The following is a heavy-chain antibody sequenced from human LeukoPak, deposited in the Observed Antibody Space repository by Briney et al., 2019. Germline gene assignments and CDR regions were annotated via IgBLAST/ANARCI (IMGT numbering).Heavy chain of an antibody. D-gene: IGHD3/OR15-3a*01. Sequence: GSLRLSCAASGFTFSSYWMTWVRQAPGKGLEWMANMNLDGSEKFYVDSVKGRFTISRDNAKNSLFLQMNSLTVEDTAVYYCARDDGFSSYSYWGQGTLVTVSS. V-gene: IGHV3-7*01. J-gene: IGHJ4*02. CDR3: ARDDGFSSYSY. CDR1: GFTFSSYW. CDR2: MNLDGSEK.